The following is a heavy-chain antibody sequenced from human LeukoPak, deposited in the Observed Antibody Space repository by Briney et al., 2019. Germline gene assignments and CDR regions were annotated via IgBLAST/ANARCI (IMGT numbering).Heavy chain of an antibody. Sequence: SETLSLTCTVSGYSISSGYYWGWIRQPPGKGLEWIGSIYHRGNTYYNPSLKSRVTMSVDTSKNQFSLKLSSVTAADTAVYYCARLNGLTDYWGQGTLVTVSS. CDR2: IYHRGNT. J-gene: IGHJ4*02. CDR1: GYSISSGYY. CDR3: ARLNGLTDY. V-gene: IGHV4-38-2*02. D-gene: IGHD3-22*01.